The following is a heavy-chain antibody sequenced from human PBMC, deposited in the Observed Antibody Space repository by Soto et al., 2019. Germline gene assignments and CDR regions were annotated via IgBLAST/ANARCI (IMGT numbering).Heavy chain of an antibody. D-gene: IGHD7-27*01. Sequence: QVQLHESGPGLVKPSETLSLTCSVSGGSISNHYWSWIRQPPGKGLEWIGYIYYNGNTNYNPSRMSRVTMSVDTSSNQISLKLTTVTAADTAVYYCTRANWYSEYWGQGTLVTVSS. J-gene: IGHJ4*02. V-gene: IGHV4-59*11. CDR3: TRANWYSEY. CDR1: GGSISNHY. CDR2: IYYNGNT.